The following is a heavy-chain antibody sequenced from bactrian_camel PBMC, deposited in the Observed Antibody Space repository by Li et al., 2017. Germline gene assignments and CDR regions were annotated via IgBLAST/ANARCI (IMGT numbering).Heavy chain of an antibody. D-gene: IGHD6*01. CDR2: IERYGTT. Sequence: HVQLVESGGGSVQVGGSLKLSCGASRSIFTGCGMGWYRQAPGGSRELIATIERYGTTTYADSVKGRFTISRDDADNTMYLQLNSLKSEDTAMYYCAKHGGWYGLWKWEYDYWGQGTQVTVS. J-gene: IGHJ4*01. CDR1: RSIFTGCG. V-gene: IGHV3S53*01. CDR3: AKHGGWYGLWKWEYDY.